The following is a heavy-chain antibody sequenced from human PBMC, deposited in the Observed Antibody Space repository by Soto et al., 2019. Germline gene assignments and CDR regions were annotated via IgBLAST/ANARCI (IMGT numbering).Heavy chain of an antibody. Sequence: HPGGSLRLSCAASGFTFSNFGMNWVRQAPGKGLEWVSYISDRGGAIYYSDSVRGRFTISRDTAKNSLYLQMSSLRVEDTAVYYCAREAGFYFDYLGQGTLVTVSS. V-gene: IGHV3-48*03. D-gene: IGHD6-19*01. CDR3: AREAGFYFDY. CDR1: GFTFSNFG. CDR2: ISDRGGAI. J-gene: IGHJ4*02.